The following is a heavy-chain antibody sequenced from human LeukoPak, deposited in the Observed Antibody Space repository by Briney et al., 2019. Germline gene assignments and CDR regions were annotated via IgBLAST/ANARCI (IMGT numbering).Heavy chain of an antibody. CDR3: ARDLFSSGSKGDAFDI. Sequence: GGSLRLSCAASGFTFSDYYMSWIRQAPGKGLEWVSYISSSGSTIYYADSVKGRFTISRDNAKNSLYLQMNSLRAEDTAVYYCARDLFSSGSKGDAFDIWGQGTMVTVSS. CDR1: GFTFSDYY. J-gene: IGHJ3*02. V-gene: IGHV3-11*04. D-gene: IGHD6-19*01. CDR2: ISSSGSTI.